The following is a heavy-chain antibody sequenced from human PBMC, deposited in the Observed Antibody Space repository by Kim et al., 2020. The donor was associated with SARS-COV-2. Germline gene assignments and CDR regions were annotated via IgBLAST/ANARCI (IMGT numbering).Heavy chain of an antibody. CDR2: IIPIFGTA. D-gene: IGHD2-15*01. J-gene: IGHJ4*02. CDR1: GGTFSSYA. Sequence: SVKVSCKASGGTFSSYAISWVRQAPGQGLEWMGGIIPIFGTANYAQKFQGRVTITADESTSTAYMELSSLRSEDTAVYYCASTTRVAYCSGGSCEFDYWGQGTLVTVSS. CDR3: ASTTRVAYCSGGSCEFDY. V-gene: IGHV1-69*13.